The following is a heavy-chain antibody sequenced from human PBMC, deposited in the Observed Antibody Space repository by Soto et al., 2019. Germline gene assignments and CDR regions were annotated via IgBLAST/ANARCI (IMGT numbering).Heavy chain of an antibody. Sequence: QVQLQQWGAGLLKPSETLSLTCAVYGGSFSGYYWSWIRQPPGKGLEWIGEINHSGSTNYNPSLKSRVTISVATSKNQFSLKLSSVTAADTAVYYCARSQYSSSWYGRNWFDPWGQGTLVTVSS. D-gene: IGHD6-13*01. V-gene: IGHV4-34*01. CDR1: GGSFSGYY. J-gene: IGHJ5*02. CDR2: INHSGST. CDR3: ARSQYSSSWYGRNWFDP.